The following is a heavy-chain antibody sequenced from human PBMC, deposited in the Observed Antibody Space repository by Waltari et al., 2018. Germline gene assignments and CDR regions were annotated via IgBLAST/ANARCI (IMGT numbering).Heavy chain of an antibody. Sequence: QVQLQESGPGLVKPSETLSLTCTVSGGSISSNYWSWIRQPPGKGLEWIGYIYYSGSTNYNPSLKSRVTISVDTSKNQFSLKLSSVTAADTAVYYCARDWAVTTAPEAFDLWGRGTLVTVSS. CDR1: GGSISSNY. V-gene: IGHV4-59*01. D-gene: IGHD4-17*01. CDR3: ARDWAVTTAPEAFDL. CDR2: IYYSGST. J-gene: IGHJ2*01.